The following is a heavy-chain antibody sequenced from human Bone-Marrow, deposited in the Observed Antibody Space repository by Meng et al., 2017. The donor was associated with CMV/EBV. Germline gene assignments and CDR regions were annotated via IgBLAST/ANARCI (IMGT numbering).Heavy chain of an antibody. J-gene: IGHJ4*02. CDR1: GGSFSGYY. V-gene: IGHV4-34*01. CDR2: INHSGST. CDR3: ARESKVGANLD. Sequence: SETLSLTCAVYGGSFSGYYWSWIRQPPGKGLEWIGEINHSGSTNYNPSLKSRVTISVDTSKNQFSLKLSSVTAADTAVYYWARESKVGANLDWGQGTLVTVSS. D-gene: IGHD1-26*01.